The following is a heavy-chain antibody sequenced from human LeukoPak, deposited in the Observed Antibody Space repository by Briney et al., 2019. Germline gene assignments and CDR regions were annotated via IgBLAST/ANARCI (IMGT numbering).Heavy chain of an antibody. D-gene: IGHD3-10*01. Sequence: GGSPRLSCAASGFTFSSYAMHWVRQAPDKGLEWVAVISHDGSNKYYADSVKGRFSISRDNSKNTLYLQMNGLRAEETAMYYCARGRVVIPEGPDYWGQGTLVTVSS. CDR2: ISHDGSNK. CDR1: GFTFSSYA. CDR3: ARGRVVIPEGPDY. J-gene: IGHJ4*02. V-gene: IGHV3-30-3*01.